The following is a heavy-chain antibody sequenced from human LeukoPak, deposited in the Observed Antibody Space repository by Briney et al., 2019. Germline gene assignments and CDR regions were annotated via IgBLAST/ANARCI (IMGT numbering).Heavy chain of an antibody. J-gene: IGHJ6*03. CDR1: GGSFGGYD. Sequence: SESLCLTCAVYGGSFGGYDLSWIRQPPGKGLEWIGEINQSGSTNYNPSLKSRVTISADKSKNQSSLKLSSVPAADTAVYYCATGHPQSREDYYYYMDVWGKGTTVTVSS. V-gene: IGHV4-34*01. D-gene: IGHD1-26*01. CDR2: INQSGST. CDR3: ATGHPQSREDYYYYMDV.